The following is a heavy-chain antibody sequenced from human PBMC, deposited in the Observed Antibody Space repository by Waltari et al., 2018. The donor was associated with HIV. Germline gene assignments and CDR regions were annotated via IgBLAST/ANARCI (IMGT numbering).Heavy chain of an antibody. Sequence: QVQLVQSGAEVKKPGASVKVSCKASGYTFTSYDINWVQQATGQGLEWMGCMKPNSGNTGYARKFQGRVAMTRNTSISTAYMELSSLRSEDTAVYYCATRPRGGNSNYYYYGMDGWGQGTTVTVSS. CDR3: ATRPRGGNSNYYYYGMDG. J-gene: IGHJ6*02. V-gene: IGHV1-8*01. CDR1: GYTFTSYD. CDR2: MKPNSGNT. D-gene: IGHD2-21*02.